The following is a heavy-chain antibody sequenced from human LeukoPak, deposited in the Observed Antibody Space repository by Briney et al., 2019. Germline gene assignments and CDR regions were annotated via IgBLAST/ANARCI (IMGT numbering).Heavy chain of an antibody. CDR2: ISSSGSTI. CDR1: GFTFSDYY. Sequence: GGSLRLSCAASGFTFSDYYMSWIRQAPGKGLEWVSYISSSGSTIYYADSVKGRFTISRDNAKNSLYLQMNSLRAEDTAVYYCASGYSGYHRLGRYFDYWGQGTLVTVSS. D-gene: IGHD5-12*01. CDR3: ASGYSGYHRLGRYFDY. J-gene: IGHJ4*02. V-gene: IGHV3-11*04.